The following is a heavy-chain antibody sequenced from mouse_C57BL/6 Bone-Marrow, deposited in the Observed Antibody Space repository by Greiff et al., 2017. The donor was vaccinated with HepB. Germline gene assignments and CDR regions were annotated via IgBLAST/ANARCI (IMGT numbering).Heavy chain of an antibody. D-gene: IGHD1-1*01. CDR3: ARIYYGVEGGYFDV. CDR2: ISYDGSN. Sequence: EVKLQESGPGLVKPSQSLSLTCSVPGYSITSGYYWNWIRQFPGNKLEWMGYISYDGSNNYNPSLKNRISITRDTSKNQFFLKLNSVTTEDTATYYCARIYYGVEGGYFDVWGTGTTVTVSS. V-gene: IGHV3-6*01. J-gene: IGHJ1*03. CDR1: GYSITSGYY.